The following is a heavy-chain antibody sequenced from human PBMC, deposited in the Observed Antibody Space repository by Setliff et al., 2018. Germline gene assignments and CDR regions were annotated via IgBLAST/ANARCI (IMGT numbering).Heavy chain of an antibody. CDR3: ARMSGFLYLDV. Sequence: SETLSLTCTVSGGSINSRTYYWSWIRQSAGKGLEWIGHTYTSWGTVYNPSLKSRVTMSVDTSKNQFSLELTSVTAADTAVYYCARMSGFLYLDVWGNGTTVTVSS. V-gene: IGHV4-61*09. D-gene: IGHD3-3*01. CDR1: GGSINSRTYY. J-gene: IGHJ6*03. CDR2: TYTSWGT.